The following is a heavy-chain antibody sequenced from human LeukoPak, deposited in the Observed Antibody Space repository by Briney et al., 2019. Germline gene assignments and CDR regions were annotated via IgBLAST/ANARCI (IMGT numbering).Heavy chain of an antibody. CDR2: ISGSGGST. J-gene: IGHJ4*02. V-gene: IGHV3-23*01. CDR1: GFTFSSYG. D-gene: IGHD2-2*01. CDR3: AKDNAYCSSTSCYDYFDY. Sequence: GGTLRLSCAASGFTFSSYGMSWVRQAPGKGLEWVSAISGSGGSTYYADSVKGRFTISRDNSKNTLYLQMNSLRAEDTAVYYCAKDNAYCSSTSCYDYFDYWGQGTLVTVSS.